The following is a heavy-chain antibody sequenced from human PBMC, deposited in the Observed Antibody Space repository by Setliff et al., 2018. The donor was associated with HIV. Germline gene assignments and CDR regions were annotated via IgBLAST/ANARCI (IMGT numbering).Heavy chain of an antibody. Sequence: GGSLRLSCAASGFTFSSYSMNWVRQAPGKGLEWVSSISSSISYIYYADSVKGRFTISRDNAKNSLYLQMNSLRAEDTAVYYCARDATRGGDFDFWGQGTLVTVSS. CDR3: ARDATRGGDFDF. J-gene: IGHJ4*02. CDR1: GFTFSSYS. CDR2: ISSSISYI. V-gene: IGHV3-21*01. D-gene: IGHD1-26*01.